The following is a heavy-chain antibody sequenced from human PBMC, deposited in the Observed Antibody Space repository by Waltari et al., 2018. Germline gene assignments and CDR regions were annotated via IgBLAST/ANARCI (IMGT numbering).Heavy chain of an antibody. V-gene: IGHV5-51*01. J-gene: IGHJ3*01. D-gene: IGHD1-26*01. Sequence: EVQLVQSGTQVKKPGESLRISCKASGYSFSSYWIGWVRQMPGKGMEWMGFVFPRDSDTRYTPSSQGRVTISADKSTGTAYLQFSSLTASDTAMYFCARELIWPGELGPFDLWGQGTFVSVSS. CDR1: GYSFSSYW. CDR2: VFPRDSDT. CDR3: ARELIWPGELGPFDL.